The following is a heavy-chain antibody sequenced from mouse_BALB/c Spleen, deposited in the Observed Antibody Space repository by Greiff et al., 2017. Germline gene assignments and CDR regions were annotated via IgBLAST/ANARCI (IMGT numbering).Heavy chain of an antibody. CDR2: ISSGGSYT. Sequence: EVKLVESGGGLVKPGGSLKLSCAASGFTFSSYTMSWVRQTPEKRLEWVATISSGGSYTYYPDSVKGRFTISRDNAKNTLYLQMSSLKSEDTAMYYCTRDYVCFDYWGQGTTLTVSA. D-gene: IGHD2-12*01. CDR3: TRDYVCFDY. CDR1: GFTFSSYT. J-gene: IGHJ2*01. V-gene: IGHV5-6-4*01.